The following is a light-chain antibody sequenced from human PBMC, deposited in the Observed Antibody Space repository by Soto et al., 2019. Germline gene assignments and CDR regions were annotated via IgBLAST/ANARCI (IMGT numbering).Light chain of an antibody. CDR1: QSISTY. CDR2: AAS. Sequence: DMQIAQSPSSLCASVGERGTITCRASQSISTYLNWYLQKPGKAPKLLIYAASGLQDGVPSRFSGGGSGTDFTLAISDLQPEDFATYYCQQTRSFPYTFGQGTKVDIK. V-gene: IGKV1-39*01. J-gene: IGKJ2*01. CDR3: QQTRSFPYT.